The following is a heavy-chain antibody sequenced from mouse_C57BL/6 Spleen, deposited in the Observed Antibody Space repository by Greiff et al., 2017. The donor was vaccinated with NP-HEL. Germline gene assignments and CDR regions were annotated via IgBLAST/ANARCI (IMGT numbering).Heavy chain of an antibody. Sequence: QVQLQQPGAELVKPGASVKLSCKASGYTFTSYWMHWVKQRPGQGLEWIGMIHPNSGSTNSNEKFKSKATLTVDKSSSTAYMQLSSLTSEDSAVYYCARRGYYGSSYAMDYWGQGTSVTVSS. J-gene: IGHJ4*01. CDR1: GYTFTSYW. D-gene: IGHD1-1*01. V-gene: IGHV1-64*01. CDR3: ARRGYYGSSYAMDY. CDR2: IHPNSGST.